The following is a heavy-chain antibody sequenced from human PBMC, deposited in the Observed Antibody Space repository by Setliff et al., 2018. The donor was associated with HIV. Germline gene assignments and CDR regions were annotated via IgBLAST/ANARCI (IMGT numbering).Heavy chain of an antibody. CDR1: GGSISSGNYY. D-gene: IGHD3-16*01. V-gene: IGHV4-61*09. CDR2: IYPSGST. Sequence: PSETLSLTCSVSGGSISSGNYYWSWIRQPAGKGLEWIGHIYPSGSTNYNPSLKSRVTISVDTSKNQISLKLSSVTAADTAVYYCASRSSYVPLYSYYMDVWGKGTTVTVSS. CDR3: ASRSSYVPLYSYYMDV. J-gene: IGHJ6*03.